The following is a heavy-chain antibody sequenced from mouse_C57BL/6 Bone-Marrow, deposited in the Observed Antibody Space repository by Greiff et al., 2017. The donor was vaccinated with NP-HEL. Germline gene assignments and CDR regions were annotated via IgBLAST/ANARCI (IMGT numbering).Heavy chain of an antibody. CDR1: GYTFTDYY. J-gene: IGHJ2*01. CDR2: INPNNGGT. CDR3: ARGRISNYGYFDY. Sequence: EVKLQQSGPELVKPGASVKISCKASGYTFTDYYMNWVKQSHGKSLEWIGDINPNNGGTSYNQTFKGKATLTVDNSSSTAYMELRSLTSEDSAVYYCARGRISNYGYFDYWGQGTTLTVSS. D-gene: IGHD2-5*01. V-gene: IGHV1-26*01.